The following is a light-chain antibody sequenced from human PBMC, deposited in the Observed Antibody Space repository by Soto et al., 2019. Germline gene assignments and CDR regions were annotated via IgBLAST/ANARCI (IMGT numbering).Light chain of an antibody. CDR2: DAS. Sequence: IVLTHSPATLSLSTGERATLSYRASQSVSIYLAWYQQRPGQAPRLLIYDASNRATGIPARFSGSGSGTDFTLTISSLEPEDFAVYYCQQYSSWLWTFGQGTKVDIK. J-gene: IGKJ1*01. CDR3: QQYSSWLWT. V-gene: IGKV3-11*01. CDR1: QSVSIY.